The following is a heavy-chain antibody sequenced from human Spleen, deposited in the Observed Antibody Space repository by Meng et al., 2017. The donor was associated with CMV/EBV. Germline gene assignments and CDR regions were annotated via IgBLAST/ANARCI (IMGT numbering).Heavy chain of an antibody. CDR2: IYWDDDK. Sequence: HITLTEYSPTLVKPTQTLPLTCTFSGFSLSTSGVGVGWIRQPPGKALEWLALIYWDDDKRYSPSLKSRLTITKDTSKNQVVLTMTNMDPVDTATYYCAHTPSLITGTTWFDPWGQGTLVTVSS. J-gene: IGHJ5*02. D-gene: IGHD1-20*01. CDR1: GFSLSTSGVG. V-gene: IGHV2-5*02. CDR3: AHTPSLITGTTWFDP.